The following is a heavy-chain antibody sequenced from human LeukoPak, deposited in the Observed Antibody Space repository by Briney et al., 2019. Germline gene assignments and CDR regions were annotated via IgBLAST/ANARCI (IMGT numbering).Heavy chain of an antibody. Sequence: PGGSLRLSCVASGFTFSSYGMNSVRQPPGKGLEWVSSISSSSSFIYYADSVRGRFTISRDKAEKSLYLQMNSLRVEDTAVYYCARGTTVTSGGDYWGQGTLVTVSS. CDR2: ISSSSSFI. J-gene: IGHJ4*02. D-gene: IGHD4-17*01. CDR1: GFTFSSYG. CDR3: ARGTTVTSGGDY. V-gene: IGHV3-21*01.